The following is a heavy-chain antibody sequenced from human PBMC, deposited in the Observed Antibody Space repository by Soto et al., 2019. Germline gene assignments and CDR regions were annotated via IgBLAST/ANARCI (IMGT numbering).Heavy chain of an antibody. D-gene: IGHD1-26*01. Sequence: QITLKESGPTRVKPTQTLTLTCTFSGFSLTTDRVGVGWIRQPPGEALEWLAVIYWDDSKTYRPSLESRLTITKDASKNQVALTMPNMDSLDTATYYCAHAYGGRALYWGQGTLVTVSS. CDR2: IYWDDSK. CDR1: GFSLTTDRVG. V-gene: IGHV2-5*02. CDR3: AHAYGGRALY. J-gene: IGHJ4*02.